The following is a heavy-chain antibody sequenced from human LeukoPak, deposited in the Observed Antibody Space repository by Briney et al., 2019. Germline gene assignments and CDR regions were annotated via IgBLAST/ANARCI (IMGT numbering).Heavy chain of an antibody. CDR3: ARARRIAAAGTLRHWFDP. Sequence: SETLSLTCTVSGGSISSYYWSWIRQPPGKGLEWIAYISDIGSINYNPSLKSRVTISLDTSKNQFSLKLSSVTAADTAVYYCARARRIAAAGTLRHWFDPWGQGTLVTVSS. J-gene: IGHJ5*02. CDR1: GGSISSYY. V-gene: IGHV4-59*12. D-gene: IGHD6-13*01. CDR2: ISDIGSI.